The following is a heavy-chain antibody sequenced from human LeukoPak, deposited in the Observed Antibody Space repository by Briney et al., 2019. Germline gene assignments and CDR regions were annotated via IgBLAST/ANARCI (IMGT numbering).Heavy chain of an antibody. D-gene: IGHD6-19*01. Sequence: RGKPLKISCMGSGYRYTSHWIAWVRQMPGKGLEWMGITIPGDSATTSRPCFQGQVTPFAPESINTVFLQWSRLKASDTAVYYCASRGILGCSGIVYWGQGTLVSVPS. CDR3: ASRGILGCSGIVY. J-gene: IGHJ4*02. V-gene: IGHV5-51*01. CDR2: TIPGDSAT. CDR1: GYRYTSHW.